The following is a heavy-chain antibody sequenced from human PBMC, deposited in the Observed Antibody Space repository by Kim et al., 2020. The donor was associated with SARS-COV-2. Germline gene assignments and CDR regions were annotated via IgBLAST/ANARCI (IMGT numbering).Heavy chain of an antibody. CDR2: IKQDGSEK. V-gene: IGHV3-7*01. J-gene: IGHJ4*02. Sequence: GGSLRLSCAASGFTFSSYWMSWVRQAPGKGLEWVANIKQDGSEKYYVDSVKGRFTISRDNAKNSLYLQMNSLRAEDTAVYYCAREYSSPAYYFDYWGQGTLVTVSS. CDR3: AREYSSPAYYFDY. D-gene: IGHD6-13*01. CDR1: GFTFSSYW.